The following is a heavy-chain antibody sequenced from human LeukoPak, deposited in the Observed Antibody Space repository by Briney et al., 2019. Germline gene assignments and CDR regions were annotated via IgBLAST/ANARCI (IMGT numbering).Heavy chain of an antibody. Sequence: SETLSLTCTVSGGSISSSSYYWGWIRQPPGKGLEWIGSIYYSGSTYYNPSLKSRVTISVDTSKNQFSLKLSSVTAADTAVYYCARWGYYGSGSYYVDYWGQGTLVTVSS. V-gene: IGHV4-39*07. CDR1: GGSISSSSYY. CDR3: ARWGYYGSGSYYVDY. J-gene: IGHJ4*02. CDR2: IYYSGST. D-gene: IGHD3-10*01.